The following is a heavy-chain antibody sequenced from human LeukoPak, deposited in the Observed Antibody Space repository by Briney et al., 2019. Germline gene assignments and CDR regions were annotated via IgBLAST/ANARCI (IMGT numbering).Heavy chain of an antibody. CDR3: ARGPGGSGTRPPYTFYYGMDV. Sequence: SETLSLTCTVSGGSISSYYWSWIRQPPGKGLEWIGCIYYRGTTNYNPSLKSRVTISVDTSKNQFSLRLSSVTAADTAVYYCARGPGGSGTRPPYTFYYGMDVWGQGTTVTVPS. V-gene: IGHV4-59*08. D-gene: IGHD3-10*01. CDR1: GGSISSYY. CDR2: IYYRGTT. J-gene: IGHJ6*02.